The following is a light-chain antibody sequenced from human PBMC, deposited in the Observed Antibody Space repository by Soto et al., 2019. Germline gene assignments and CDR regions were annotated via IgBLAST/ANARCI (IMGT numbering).Light chain of an antibody. V-gene: IGLV2-14*01. CDR2: EVF. Sequence: QSALTQPASVSGSPGQSITISCTATSTDVGDYKYVSWYQQYPGKAPKLIIYEVFNRPSGVSNRFSGSKSGNTASLIVSGLQTEDEADFYCSSYTISSTLVFGGGTKLTVL. J-gene: IGLJ2*01. CDR3: SSYTISSTLV. CDR1: STDVGDYKY.